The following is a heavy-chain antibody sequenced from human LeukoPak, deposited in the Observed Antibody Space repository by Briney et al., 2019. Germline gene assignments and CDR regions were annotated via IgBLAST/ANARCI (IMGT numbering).Heavy chain of an antibody. Sequence: ASVKVSCKASGYTFTGYYMHWVRQAPGQGLEWMGWINPNSGGTNYAQKFQGWVTMTRDTSISTAYMELSRLRSDDTAVYYCARDQGDYGDSTAFDIWGQGTMVTVSS. CDR3: ARDQGDYGDSTAFDI. V-gene: IGHV1-2*04. J-gene: IGHJ3*02. D-gene: IGHD4-17*01. CDR2: INPNSGGT. CDR1: GYTFTGYY.